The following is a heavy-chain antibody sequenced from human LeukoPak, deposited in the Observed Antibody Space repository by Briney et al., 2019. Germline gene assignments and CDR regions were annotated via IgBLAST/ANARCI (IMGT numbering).Heavy chain of an antibody. V-gene: IGHV3-23*01. D-gene: IGHD5-18*01. CDR3: AKTRGYSYGYFGWYFQH. J-gene: IGHJ1*01. CDR2: ISGSGGST. Sequence: GGSLRLSCAASGFTFSSYAMSWVRQAPGKGLEWVSAISGSGGSTYYADSVKGRFTISRDNSKNTLYLQMNSLRAEDTAVYYCAKTRGYSYGYFGWYFQHWGQGTLVTVSS. CDR1: GFTFSSYA.